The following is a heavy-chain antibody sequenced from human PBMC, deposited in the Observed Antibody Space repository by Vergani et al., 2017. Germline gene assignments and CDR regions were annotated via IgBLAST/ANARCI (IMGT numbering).Heavy chain of an antibody. CDR1: GFTFSGSA. Sequence: VQLLESGGGLVQPGGSLTLSCAASGFTFSGSAMHWVRQTSGEGLEWIGRIYTSGATNYNPSLRSRAIMSVDASKKHFSLKLTSMTAADTAVYYCARCFPDEGMIYGGTVENWFDPWGQGTLVTVSS. CDR3: ARCFPDEGMIYGGTVENWFDP. V-gene: IGHV4-4*07. J-gene: IGHJ5*02. CDR2: IYTSGAT. D-gene: IGHD3-22*01.